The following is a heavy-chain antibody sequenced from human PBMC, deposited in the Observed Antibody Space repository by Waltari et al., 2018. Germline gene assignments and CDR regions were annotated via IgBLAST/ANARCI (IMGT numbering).Heavy chain of an antibody. CDR1: GYTFTSYD. CDR3: ARGRRIAAGYAFDI. D-gene: IGHD6-13*01. CDR2: MNPNSGNT. V-gene: IGHV1-8*01. J-gene: IGHJ3*02. Sequence: QVQLVQSGAEVKKPGASVKVSCKAAGYTFTSYDINWVRQATGQGLEWMGWMNPNSGNTGYAQKFQGRVTMTRNTSISTAYMELSSLRSEDTAVYYCARGRRIAAGYAFDIWGQGTMVTVSS.